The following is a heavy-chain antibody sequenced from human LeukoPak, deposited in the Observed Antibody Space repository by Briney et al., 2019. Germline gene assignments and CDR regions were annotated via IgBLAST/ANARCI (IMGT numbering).Heavy chain of an antibody. Sequence: GGSLRLSCAASGFTFSSYEMNWVRQAPGKGLEWVSYIGSGGSLIYYADSVKGRFTISRDNAKNSLYLQMNSLGAEDTALYYCARAAVVASTLPVYWGQGTLVTVSS. CDR3: ARAAVVASTLPVY. J-gene: IGHJ4*02. V-gene: IGHV3-48*03. CDR1: GFTFSSYE. D-gene: IGHD2-15*01. CDR2: IGSGGSLI.